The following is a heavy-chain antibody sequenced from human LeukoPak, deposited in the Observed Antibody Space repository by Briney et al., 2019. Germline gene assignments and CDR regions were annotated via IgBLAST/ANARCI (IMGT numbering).Heavy chain of an antibody. V-gene: IGHV3-74*01. CDR2: INNDGSTT. J-gene: IGHJ5*02. D-gene: IGHD1-7*01. CDR3: ARPDLMRELRFDP. Sequence: GGSLRLSCAASGFNFINYWMHWVRQAPGKGLVWVSGINNDGSTTDYADSVKGRFTISRDNAKNTLYLQMNSLRVEDTAVYYCARPDLMRELRFDPWGQGTLVTVSS. CDR1: GFNFINYW.